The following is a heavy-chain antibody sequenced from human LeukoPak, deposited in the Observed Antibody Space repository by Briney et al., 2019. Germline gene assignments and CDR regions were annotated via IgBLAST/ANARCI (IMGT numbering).Heavy chain of an antibody. CDR1: GFTFSSYG. D-gene: IGHD6-13*01. J-gene: IGHJ5*02. CDR2: IWYDGSNK. CDR3: ARDVIAAAGNNWFDP. Sequence: PGGSLRLSCAASGFTFSSYGMHWVRQAPGKGLEWVAVIWYDGSNKYYADSVKGRFTISRDNSKNTLYLQMNSLRAEDTAVYYCARDVIAAAGNNWFDPWGQGTLVTVSS. V-gene: IGHV3-33*01.